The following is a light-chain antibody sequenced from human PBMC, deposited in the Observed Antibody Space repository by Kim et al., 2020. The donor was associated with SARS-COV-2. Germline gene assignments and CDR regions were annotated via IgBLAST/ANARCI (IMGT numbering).Light chain of an antibody. CDR3: SSYTSSSTNV. J-gene: IGLJ1*01. Sequence: LTQPASVSGSPGQSITISCTGTSSDVGGYNYVSWYQQHPGKAPKLMIYDVSNRPSGVSNRFSGSKSGNTASLTISGLQAEDEADYYCSSYTSSSTNVFGTGTKVTVL. CDR1: SSDVGGYNY. V-gene: IGLV2-14*03. CDR2: DVS.